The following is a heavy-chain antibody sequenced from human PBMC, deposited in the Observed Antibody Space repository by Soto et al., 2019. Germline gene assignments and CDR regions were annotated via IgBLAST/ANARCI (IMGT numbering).Heavy chain of an antibody. CDR1: GYTFTSYA. CDR2: INAGNGNT. D-gene: IGHD2-21*02. CDR3: ARAWVVVTAPDY. J-gene: IGHJ4*02. Sequence: ASVKVSCKASGYTFTSYAMHWVRQAPGQRLEWMGWINAGNGNTKYTQKFQGRVTLTRDTSASTAYMELSSLRSEDTAVYYCARAWVVVTAPDYWGQGTLVTVSS. V-gene: IGHV1-3*01.